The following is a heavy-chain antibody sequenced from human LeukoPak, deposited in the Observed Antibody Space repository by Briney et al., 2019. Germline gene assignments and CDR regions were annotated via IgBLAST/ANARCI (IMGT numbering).Heavy chain of an antibody. CDR1: GFTFSSYS. CDR3: AKLSPTTLYDSRGWFDP. J-gene: IGHJ5*02. V-gene: IGHV3-21*04. CDR2: ISSSSSYI. Sequence: GGSLRLSCAASGFTFSSYSMNWVRQAPGKGLEWVSSISSSSSYIYYADSVKGRFTTSRDNSKNTLYLQMNSLRAEDTAIYYCAKLSPTTLYDSRGWFDPWGQGTLVTVSS. D-gene: IGHD3-3*01.